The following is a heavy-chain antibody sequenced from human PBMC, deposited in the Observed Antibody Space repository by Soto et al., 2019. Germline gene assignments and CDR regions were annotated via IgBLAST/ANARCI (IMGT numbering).Heavy chain of an antibody. V-gene: IGHV3-23*01. Sequence: GGSLRLSCAASGFTFSRNAMSWIRQAPGKGLEWVSGISGSGGSTYYAESVKGRFTISRDNSKNTLHLQMESLRAEDTAVYYCANYDAYGDPLYDYWGQGTLVTVSS. J-gene: IGHJ4*02. D-gene: IGHD4-17*01. CDR2: ISGSGGST. CDR3: ANYDAYGDPLYDY. CDR1: GFTFSRNA.